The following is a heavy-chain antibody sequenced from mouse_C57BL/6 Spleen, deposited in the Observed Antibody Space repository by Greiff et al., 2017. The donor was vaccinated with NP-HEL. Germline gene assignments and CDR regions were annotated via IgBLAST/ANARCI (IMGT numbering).Heavy chain of an antibody. J-gene: IGHJ2*01. Sequence: EVQLQQSGAELVRPGASVKLSCTASGFNIKDYYMHWVKQRPEQGLEWIGRIDPEYGDTDYAPKFQGKATMTADTSSNTAYMQLSSLTSEDTAVYYCTTSRGHADFDYWGQGTTLTVSS. V-gene: IGHV14-1*01. CDR2: IDPEYGDT. CDR3: TTSRGHADFDY. CDR1: GFNIKDYY.